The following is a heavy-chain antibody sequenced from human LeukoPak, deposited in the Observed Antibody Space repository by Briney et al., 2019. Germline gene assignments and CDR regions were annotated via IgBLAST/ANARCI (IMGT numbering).Heavy chain of an antibody. CDR1: GDTISNYY. Sequence: PSETLSLTCTVPGDTISNYYWSWIRQPPGKGLEWIGYIYYSGSTNYNPSLKSRVTISVTSKNQFSLKLNSVTAADTAVYYCARHRNEALFAFDIWGQGTVVTVSS. J-gene: IGHJ3*02. CDR2: IYYSGST. D-gene: IGHD1-14*01. CDR3: ARHRNEALFAFDI. V-gene: IGHV4-59*01.